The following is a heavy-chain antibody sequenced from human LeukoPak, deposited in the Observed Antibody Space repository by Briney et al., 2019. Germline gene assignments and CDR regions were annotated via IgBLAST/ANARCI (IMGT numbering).Heavy chain of an antibody. D-gene: IGHD2-21*02. J-gene: IGHJ4*02. Sequence: GRSLRLSCAASGFTFSSYGMHWVRQAPGKGLEWVAVISYDGGNKYYADSVKGRFTISRDNSKNTLYLQMNSLRAEDTAVYYCAKEKCGGDCYSSRAFDYWGQGTLVTVSS. CDR3: AKEKCGGDCYSSRAFDY. V-gene: IGHV3-30*18. CDR1: GFTFSSYG. CDR2: ISYDGGNK.